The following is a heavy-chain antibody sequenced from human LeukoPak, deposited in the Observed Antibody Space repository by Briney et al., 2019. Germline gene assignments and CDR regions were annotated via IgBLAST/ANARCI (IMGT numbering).Heavy chain of an antibody. V-gene: IGHV2-5*02. CDR2: IYWDDDK. CDR1: GFSLSTRGVG. J-gene: IGHJ4*02. D-gene: IGHD6-13*01. CDR3: AHRLTGYNSNWYHGYFDY. Sequence: SGPTLVKPTQTLTLTRTFSGFSLSTRGVGVGWIRQPPGKALEWLTLIYWDDDKRYSPSLKSRLTVTKDVSKSQVVLTLTNLDPVDTATYYCAHRLTGYNSNWYHGYFDYWGQGTLVTVSS.